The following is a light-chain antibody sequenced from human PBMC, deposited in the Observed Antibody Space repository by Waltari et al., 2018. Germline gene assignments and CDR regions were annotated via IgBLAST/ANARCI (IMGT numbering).Light chain of an antibody. V-gene: IGLV2-14*01. J-gene: IGLJ1*01. Sequence: QSALTQPASVSGSPGQSITISCTRSSIDLGGYSFVPWYQQHPGKAPKLMIYDVSHRPSGVSNRFSGSKSGNTASLTISGLQPEDEADYYCSSYTSIIPPFLFGTGTKVTVL. CDR3: SSYTSIIPPFL. CDR1: SIDLGGYSF. CDR2: DVS.